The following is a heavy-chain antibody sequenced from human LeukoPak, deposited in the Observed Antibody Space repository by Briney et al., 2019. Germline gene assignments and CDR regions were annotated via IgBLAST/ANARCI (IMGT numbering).Heavy chain of an antibody. CDR1: GFTFSSYG. D-gene: IGHD5-12*01. CDR2: IGSSSSPI. V-gene: IGHV3-48*02. J-gene: IGHJ4*02. CDR3: ARAMRSGYDY. Sequence: PGGSLRFPCAASGFTFSSYGMNWVRQAPGKGLEWVSYIGSSSSPIYYADSVKGRFTVSRDNAKNSLYLQMNSLRDEDTAVYYCARAMRSGYDYWGQGTLVTVSS.